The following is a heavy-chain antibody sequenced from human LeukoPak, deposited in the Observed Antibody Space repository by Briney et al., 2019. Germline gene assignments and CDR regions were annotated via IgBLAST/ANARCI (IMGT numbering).Heavy chain of an antibody. J-gene: IGHJ6*03. V-gene: IGHV1-8*01. Sequence: ASVKVSCKASGYTFTSYDINWVRQATGQGLEWMGWMNPNSGNTGYAQKFQGRVTMTRNTSISTAYMELSSLRSEDTAVYYCARGLTAWYYYYYMDVWGKGTTVTASS. D-gene: IGHD5-18*01. CDR2: MNPNSGNT. CDR3: ARGLTAWYYYYYMDV. CDR1: GYTFTSYD.